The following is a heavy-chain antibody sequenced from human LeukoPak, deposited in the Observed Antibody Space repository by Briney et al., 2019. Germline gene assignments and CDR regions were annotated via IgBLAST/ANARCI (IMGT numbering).Heavy chain of an antibody. Sequence: SETLSLTCVVSGYSISSGYNWGWLRQPPGKGLEWIGSIYHSGSTYYRPSLKSRLTISVDTSKNQFSLKLSSVTAADTAIYSCARDLGYRVHDSSGQGNLFTVSS. CDR1: GYSISSGYN. V-gene: IGHV4-38-2*02. CDR2: IYHSGST. J-gene: IGHJ4*02. CDR3: ARDLGYRVHDS. D-gene: IGHD5/OR15-5a*01.